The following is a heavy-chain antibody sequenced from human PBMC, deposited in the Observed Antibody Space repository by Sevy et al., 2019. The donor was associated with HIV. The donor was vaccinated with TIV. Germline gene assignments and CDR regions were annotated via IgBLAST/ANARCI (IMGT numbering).Heavy chain of an antibody. Sequence: SETLSLTCAVSGGSISSGGYSWSWIRQPPGKGLEWIGYIYHSGSTYYNPSLKSRVTISVDRSKNQFSLKLSSVTAADTAVYYCARVMRNVDYDSNDAFDIWGQGTMVTASS. CDR1: GGSISSGGYS. V-gene: IGHV4-30-2*01. J-gene: IGHJ3*02. CDR2: IYHSGST. CDR3: ARVMRNVDYDSNDAFDI. D-gene: IGHD3-22*01.